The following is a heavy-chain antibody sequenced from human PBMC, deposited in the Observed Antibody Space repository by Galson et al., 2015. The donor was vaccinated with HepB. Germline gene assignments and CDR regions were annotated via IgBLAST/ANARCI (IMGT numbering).Heavy chain of an antibody. CDR3: ASGRDYYDSSGHSGCFDY. D-gene: IGHD3-22*01. Sequence: SVKVSCKASGYTFTGYYMHWVRQAPGQGLEWMGWINPNSGGTNYAQKFQGRVTMTRDTSISTAYMELSRLRSDDTAVYYCASGRDYYDSSGHSGCFDYWGQGTLVTVSS. CDR1: GYTFTGYY. J-gene: IGHJ4*02. CDR2: INPNSGGT. V-gene: IGHV1-2*02.